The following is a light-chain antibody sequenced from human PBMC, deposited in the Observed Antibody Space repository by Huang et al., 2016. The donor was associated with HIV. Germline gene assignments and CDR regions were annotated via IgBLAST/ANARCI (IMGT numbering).Light chain of an antibody. CDR2: ATS. CDR3: QQYHSLPWT. V-gene: IGKV1-NL1*01. CDR1: QGIGNA. J-gene: IGKJ1*01. Sequence: DIQMTQSPSSLSASVGDRVTITCRASQGIGNALAWYQQKPEKAPRLLRYATSTLESGVPSRFSDSGSGTHYTLTINTLQPEDIASYYCQQYHSLPWTFGQGTKVEIK.